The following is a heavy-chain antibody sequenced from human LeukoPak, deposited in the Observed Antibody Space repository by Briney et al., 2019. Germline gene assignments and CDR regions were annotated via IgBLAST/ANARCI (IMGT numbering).Heavy chain of an antibody. V-gene: IGHV1-8*01. J-gene: IGHJ5*02. CDR3: ARGIKYYDILTGLGDWFDP. D-gene: IGHD3-9*01. CDR1: GYTFTSYD. CDR2: MNPNSGNT. Sequence: ASVKVSCKASGYTFTSYDINWVRQAPGQGLEWMGWMNPNSGNTGYAQKFQGRVTMTRNTSISTAYMELSSLRSEDTAVYYCARGIKYYDILTGLGDWFDPWGQGTLVTVSS.